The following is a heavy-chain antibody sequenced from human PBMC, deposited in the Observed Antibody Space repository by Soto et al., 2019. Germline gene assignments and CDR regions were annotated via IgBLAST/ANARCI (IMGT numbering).Heavy chain of an antibody. CDR3: ATTVPTTYYYYGMDV. CDR2: INHSGST. CDR1: GGSFSGYY. Sequence: QVQLQQWGAGLLKPSETLSLTCAVYGGSFSGYYWSWIRQPPGKGLEWIGEINHSGSTNYNPSLKRRVTISVDTSKNQFSLKLSSVTAADTAVYYCATTVPTTYYYYGMDVWGQGTTVTVSS. V-gene: IGHV4-34*01. D-gene: IGHD4-17*01. J-gene: IGHJ6*02.